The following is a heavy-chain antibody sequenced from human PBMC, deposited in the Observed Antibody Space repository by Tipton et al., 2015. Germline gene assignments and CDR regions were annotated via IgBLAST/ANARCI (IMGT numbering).Heavy chain of an antibody. CDR2: IYDTGST. D-gene: IGHD3-22*01. V-gene: IGHV4-59*01. J-gene: IGHJ4*02. Sequence: TLSLTCTVSGGSISSYYWSWIRQPPGKGLEWIGYIYDTGSTDDNPSPKSRVTITLDTSKNQFSLKMSSVTAADTALYYCARTSYDSSGYFGGEDYWGQGTLVTVSS. CDR3: ARTSYDSSGYFGGEDY. CDR1: GGSISSYY.